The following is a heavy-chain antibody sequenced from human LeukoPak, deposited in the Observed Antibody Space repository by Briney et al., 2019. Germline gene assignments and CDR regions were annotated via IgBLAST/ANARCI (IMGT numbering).Heavy chain of an antibody. V-gene: IGHV3-23*01. D-gene: IGHD3-22*01. CDR2: IDDSGVIR. CDR1: GFTFKTHA. J-gene: IGHJ6*02. Sequence: GGSLRLSCAASGFTFKTHAMSWVRQAPGKGLEWVSRIDDSGVIRSYADSVKGRFTISRDNSKMTLTLQMNSLRAEDTAVYYCAKRLKRNYYYHYAMDVWGQGATVTVSS. CDR3: AKRLKRNYYYHYAMDV.